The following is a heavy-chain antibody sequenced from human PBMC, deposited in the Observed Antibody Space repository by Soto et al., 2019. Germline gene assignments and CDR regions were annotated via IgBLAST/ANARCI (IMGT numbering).Heavy chain of an antibody. CDR2: IYPGDSDT. Sequence: WESLKISCKGSGYSFTIYWIAWVRQMPGKGLEWMGMIYPGDSDTRYSPSFQGQVTISADKSITTAYLQWSSLSASDTAMYYCARSYSSSSYFDYWGQGALVTVSS. J-gene: IGHJ4*02. CDR1: GYSFTIYW. D-gene: IGHD6-6*01. CDR3: ARSYSSSSYFDY. V-gene: IGHV5-51*01.